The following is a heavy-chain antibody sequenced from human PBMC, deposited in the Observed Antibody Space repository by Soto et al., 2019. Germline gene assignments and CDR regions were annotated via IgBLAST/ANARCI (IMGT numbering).Heavy chain of an antibody. CDR1: GGSISSYY. J-gene: IGHJ1*01. D-gene: IGHD3-22*01. CDR3: ARMYYYDSSGFEYFQH. CDR2: IYYSGST. V-gene: IGHV4-59*01. Sequence: QVQLQESGPGLVKPSETLSLTCTVSGGSISSYYWSWIRQPPGKGLEWIGYIYYSGSTNYNPSLESRVTISVDTSKNQFSLKLSSVTAADTAVYYCARMYYYDSSGFEYFQHWGQGTLVTVSS.